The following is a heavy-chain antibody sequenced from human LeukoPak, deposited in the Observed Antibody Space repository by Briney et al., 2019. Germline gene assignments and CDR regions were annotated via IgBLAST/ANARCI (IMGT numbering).Heavy chain of an antibody. CDR3: AKWVATCWFDP. D-gene: IGHD5-12*01. CDR1: GFTFSSYG. J-gene: IGHJ5*02. CDR2: ISYDGSNK. Sequence: GWSLRLSCAASGFTFSSYGMHWVRQAPGKGLEWVAVISYDGSNKYYADSVKGRFTISRDNSKNTLYLQMNSLRAEDTAVYYCAKWVATCWFDPWGQGTLVTVSS. V-gene: IGHV3-30*18.